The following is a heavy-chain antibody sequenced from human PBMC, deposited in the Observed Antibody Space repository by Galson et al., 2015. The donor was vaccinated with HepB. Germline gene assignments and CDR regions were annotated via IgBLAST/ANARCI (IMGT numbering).Heavy chain of an antibody. V-gene: IGHV3-48*01. J-gene: IGHJ6*02. CDR3: ARRRGHNMDV. Sequence: SLRLSCAASGFTFSSYSMNWVRQAPGKGLEWASYISSSSSIIYYAVSVKGRFTISRDNANNSLYLQMNSLRAEDTAVYYCARRRGHNMDVWGQGTTVTVSS. CDR2: ISSSSSII. CDR1: GFTFSSYS. D-gene: IGHD3-10*01.